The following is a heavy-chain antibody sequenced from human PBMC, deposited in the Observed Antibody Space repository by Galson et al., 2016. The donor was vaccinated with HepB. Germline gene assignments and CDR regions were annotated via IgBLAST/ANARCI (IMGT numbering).Heavy chain of an antibody. CDR2: INWNSGSI. Sequence: SLRLSCAASGFTFDDYAMHWVRQAPGKGLEWVSGINWNSGSIAYADSVKGRFTISRDNAKNSLFLQMNSLRAEDTALYYCAKDLGDTWGQGTLVTVSS. J-gene: IGHJ5*02. V-gene: IGHV3-9*01. CDR1: GFTFDDYA. CDR3: AKDLGDT.